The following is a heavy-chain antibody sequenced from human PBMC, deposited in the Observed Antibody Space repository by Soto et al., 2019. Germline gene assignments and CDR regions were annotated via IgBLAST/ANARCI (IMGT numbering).Heavy chain of an antibody. D-gene: IGHD6-19*01. CDR3: VRDSPIKKGGIAVAASWGLFDY. CDR2: ISYDGSNK. CDR1: GFTFSSYA. J-gene: IGHJ4*02. V-gene: IGHV3-30-3*01. Sequence: ESGGGVVQPGRSLRLSCAASGFTFSSYAMHWVRQAPGKGLEWVAVISYDGSNKYYADSVKGRFTISRDNSKNTLYLQMNCLRAEDTAVYYCVRDSPIKKGGIAVAASWGLFDYWGQGTLVTVSS.